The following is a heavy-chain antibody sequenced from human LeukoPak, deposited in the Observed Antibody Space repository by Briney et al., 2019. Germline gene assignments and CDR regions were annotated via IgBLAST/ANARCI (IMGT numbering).Heavy chain of an antibody. J-gene: IGHJ5*02. D-gene: IGHD3-10*01. CDR3: ARGFRRDWFDH. CDR2: IYSSGST. CDR1: GASISGNGYY. V-gene: IGHV4-39*07. Sequence: PSETLSLTCAVSGASISGNGYYWGWIRQPPGKGLEWIGNIYSSGSTYYNPSLKSRITISVNTSKNQFSLKLSSVTAADTAVYYCARGFRRDWFDHWGQGTLVTVSS.